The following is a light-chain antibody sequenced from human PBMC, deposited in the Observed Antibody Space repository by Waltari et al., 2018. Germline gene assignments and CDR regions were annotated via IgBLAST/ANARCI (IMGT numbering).Light chain of an antibody. Sequence: QSALTQPASMSASPGQSITISCTATNNDVVPYALVSWYQQHPGRAPKLLIFQGTKRPSEVSGRFSGSKFADTASLTISGLQPEDEADYYCCSYAGTWLFGGGTKVTVL. CDR1: NNDVVPYAL. J-gene: IGLJ3*02. CDR2: QGT. V-gene: IGLV2-23*01. CDR3: CSYAGTWL.